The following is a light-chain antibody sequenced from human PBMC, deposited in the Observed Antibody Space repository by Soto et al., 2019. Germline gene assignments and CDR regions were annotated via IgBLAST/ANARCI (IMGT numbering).Light chain of an antibody. V-gene: IGKV1-5*01. J-gene: IGKJ2*01. CDR1: QSISSW. Sequence: DIQMTQSPSILSASVGDRVTISCRASQSISSWLAWYQQKPGKAPKVLIYHASNLESGVPSRFSGSGSGTEFTLTISSLQPDDFATYYCQQYNSYSMYTFGQGTKLEIK. CDR2: HAS. CDR3: QQYNSYSMYT.